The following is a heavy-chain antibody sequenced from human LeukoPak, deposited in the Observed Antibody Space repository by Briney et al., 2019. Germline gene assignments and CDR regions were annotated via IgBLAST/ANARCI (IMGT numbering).Heavy chain of an antibody. CDR2: ISRGGGGST. CDR1: GFTFSTYD. D-gene: IGHD2-2*01. V-gene: IGHV3-23*01. J-gene: IGHJ4*02. CDR3: AKDRSDNTTWYAGSH. Sequence: GGSLRLSCAASGFTFSTYDMSWVRQAPGKGLECVASISRGGGGSTYYADSVKGRFTISRDNSKTTLYLQMNSLRADDTAVYYCAKDRSDNTTWYAGSHWGQGTLVTVSS.